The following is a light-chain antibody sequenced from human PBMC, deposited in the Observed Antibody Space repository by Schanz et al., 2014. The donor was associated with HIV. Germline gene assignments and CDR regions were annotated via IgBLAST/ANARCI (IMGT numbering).Light chain of an antibody. V-gene: IGKV3-15*01. CDR2: GAS. Sequence: EIVMTQSPATLSVSPGERATLSCRASQSVSSNLAWYQQKPGQAPRLLIYGASTRVTGIPARFTGTGSGTDFTLTISSLEPEDFAVYYCQQRRTQGLTFGGGTKVEIK. J-gene: IGKJ4*01. CDR3: QQRRTQGLT. CDR1: QSVSSN.